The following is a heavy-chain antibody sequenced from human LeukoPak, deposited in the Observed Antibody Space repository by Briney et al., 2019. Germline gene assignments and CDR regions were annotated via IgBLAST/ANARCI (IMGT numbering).Heavy chain of an antibody. J-gene: IGHJ4*02. CDR3: ASRTPSGIAVAGSIDY. Sequence: SVKVSCQASGGTFSSYAISWVRQAPGQGLEWMGRIISIFGTANYAQKFQGRVTITADKSTSTAYMELSSLRSEDTAVYYCASRTPSGIAVAGSIDYWGQGTLVTVSS. D-gene: IGHD6-19*01. CDR2: IISIFGTA. V-gene: IGHV1-69*06. CDR1: GGTFSSYA.